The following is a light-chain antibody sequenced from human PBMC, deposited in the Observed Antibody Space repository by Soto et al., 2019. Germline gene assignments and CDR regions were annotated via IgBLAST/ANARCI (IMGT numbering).Light chain of an antibody. V-gene: IGKV3-20*01. CDR1: QSVSSDN. Sequence: DSVLTQSPGTLSLSPGERATLSCRASQSVSSDNLAWYQQKPGQAPRLLIYGASHRATGIPDRIRGSGSGTEFTLTISILEPEDFAVYYCQQYGTSHLTFGGGTKVDIK. CDR2: GAS. J-gene: IGKJ4*01. CDR3: QQYGTSHLT.